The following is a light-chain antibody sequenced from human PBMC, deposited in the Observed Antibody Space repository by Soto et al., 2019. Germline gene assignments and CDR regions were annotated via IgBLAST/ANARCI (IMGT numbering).Light chain of an antibody. CDR3: QQYNNWLRA. Sequence: EILVTQSPATLSVSPGERATLSCRASQSVSSNLAWYQQKPGQAPRLLIYGASTRATGIQARFSGSGSGTEFTLTVSSLQSEDFAVYYCQQYNNWLRAFGQGTKVDIK. CDR2: GAS. J-gene: IGKJ1*01. CDR1: QSVSSN. V-gene: IGKV3-15*01.